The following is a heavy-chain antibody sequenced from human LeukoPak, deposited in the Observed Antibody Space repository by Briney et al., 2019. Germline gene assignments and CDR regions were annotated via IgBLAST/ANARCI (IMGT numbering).Heavy chain of an antibody. CDR2: IYYSGTS. CDR3: ARRHSSGWSFDL. V-gene: IGHV4-59*08. J-gene: IGHJ2*01. Sequence: KPSETLSLTCTVSGCSISFYCWSWIRQPPGKGLEWIGYIYYSGTSNYNPSLKSRVTISVDTSKNQFSLKLSSVIAADTAVYYCARRHSSGWSFDLGGRGTLVTVSS. D-gene: IGHD6-19*01. CDR1: GCSISFYC.